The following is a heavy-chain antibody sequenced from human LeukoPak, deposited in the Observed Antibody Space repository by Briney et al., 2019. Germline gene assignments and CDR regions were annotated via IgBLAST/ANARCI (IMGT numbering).Heavy chain of an antibody. Sequence: GGSLRLSCAASGFTLSSYWMHWVRQAPGKGLVWVSRINSDGSSISYADSVKGRFTISRDNAKNTLYLQMNSLRAEDTAGYYCARAGSSGWDYWGQGTLVTVSS. J-gene: IGHJ4*02. CDR2: INSDGSSI. V-gene: IGHV3-74*01. D-gene: IGHD6-19*01. CDR3: ARAGSSGWDY. CDR1: GFTLSSYW.